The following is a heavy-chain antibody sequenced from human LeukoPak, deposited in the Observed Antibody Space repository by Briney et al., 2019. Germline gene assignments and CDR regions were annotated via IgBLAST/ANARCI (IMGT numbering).Heavy chain of an antibody. J-gene: IGHJ4*02. CDR1: GFTFSDHY. V-gene: IGHV3-72*01. D-gene: IGHD1-26*01. CDR2: SRSKGHSYTT. CDR3: TRGVRLGAKCYFDF. Sequence: PGESLRLSCAASGFTFSDHYMDWVRQAPGKGLEWVGRSRSKGHSYTTEYAASVKGRFTISRDDSKNLLSLQMNSLKTEDTAVYYCTRGVRLGAKCYFDFWGQGTLVTVSS.